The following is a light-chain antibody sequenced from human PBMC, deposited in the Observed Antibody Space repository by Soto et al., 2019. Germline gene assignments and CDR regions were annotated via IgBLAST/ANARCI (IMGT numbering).Light chain of an antibody. J-gene: IGKJ4*01. CDR2: CAS. CDR1: QSVSYSSNSKNY. V-gene: IGKV4-1*01. Sequence: DIVMTQSPDSLAVSLGERATINCKSSQSVSYSSNSKNYLAGYQRKPGQPPKLLIYCASTRESRVPDRFSGSVSGTDFTLTISSLQAEDVAVYYCQQYYSIPLTFGGGTKVEIK. CDR3: QQYYSIPLT.